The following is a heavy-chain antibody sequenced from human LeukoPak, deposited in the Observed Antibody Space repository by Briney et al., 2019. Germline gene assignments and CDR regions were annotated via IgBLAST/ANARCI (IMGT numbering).Heavy chain of an antibody. CDR1: GFTFSSYA. Sequence: GGSLRLSCAASGFTFSSYAMHWARQAPGKGLEWVAVISYDGSNKYYADSVKGRFTISRDNSKNTLYLQMNSLRAEDTAVYYCARADDAFDIWGQGTMVTVSS. CDR3: ARADDAFDI. V-gene: IGHV3-30-3*01. CDR2: ISYDGSNK. J-gene: IGHJ3*02.